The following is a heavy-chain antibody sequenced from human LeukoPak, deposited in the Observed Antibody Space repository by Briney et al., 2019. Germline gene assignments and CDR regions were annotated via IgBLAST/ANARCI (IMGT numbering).Heavy chain of an antibody. J-gene: IGHJ3*02. CDR3: AREGGITVFGVAQPGGAFDI. Sequence: SVKVSCKASGGTFSSYAISWVRQAPGQGLEWVGGIIPIFGTAKYAQKVQGRVTMSTDESTSTAYMEPSSLRSEDAAVYYCAREGGITVFGVAQPGGAFDIWGQGTMVIVSS. V-gene: IGHV1-69*05. CDR1: GGTFSSYA. D-gene: IGHD3-3*01. CDR2: IIPIFGTA.